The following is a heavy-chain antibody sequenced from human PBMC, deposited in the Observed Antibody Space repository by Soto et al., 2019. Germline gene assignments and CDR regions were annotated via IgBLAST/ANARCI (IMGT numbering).Heavy chain of an antibody. CDR1: GYTFTGYY. J-gene: IGHJ6*02. D-gene: IGHD1-26*01. CDR3: ARAGSSGLDIYGMDV. CDR2: INPNSGGT. Sequence: ASVKVSCKASGYTFTGYYMHWVRQAPGQGLEWMGWINPNSGGTNYAQKFQGWVTMTRDTSISTAYMELSRLRSDDTAVYYCARAGSSGLDIYGMDVWGQGTTVTVSS. V-gene: IGHV1-2*04.